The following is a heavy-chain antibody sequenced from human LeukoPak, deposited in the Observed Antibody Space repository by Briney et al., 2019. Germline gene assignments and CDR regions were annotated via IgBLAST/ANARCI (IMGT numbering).Heavy chain of an antibody. D-gene: IGHD6-6*01. CDR1: GYSISSGYY. CDR2: IYYSGST. CDR3: ARQAGLNSSSYHYYMDV. Sequence: PSETLSLTCTVSGYSISSGYYWSWIRQPPGKGLEWIGYIYYSGSTNYNPSLKSRVTISVDTSKNQFSLKLSSVTAADTAVYYCARQAGLNSSSYHYYMDVWGKGTTVTVSS. J-gene: IGHJ6*03. V-gene: IGHV4-61*01.